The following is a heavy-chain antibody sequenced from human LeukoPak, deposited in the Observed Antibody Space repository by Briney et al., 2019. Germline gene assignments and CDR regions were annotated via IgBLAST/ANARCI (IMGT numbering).Heavy chain of an antibody. V-gene: IGHV3-21*01. CDR2: ISSSSSYI. CDR1: GFTFSSYS. D-gene: IGHD3-22*01. J-gene: IGHJ4*02. Sequence: PGGSLRLSCAASGFTFSSYSMNWVRQAPGRGLEWVSSISSSSSYIYYADSVKGRFTISRDNAKNSLYLQMNSLRAEDTAVYYCASYYYDSSGYPYWGQGTLVTVSS. CDR3: ASYYYDSSGYPY.